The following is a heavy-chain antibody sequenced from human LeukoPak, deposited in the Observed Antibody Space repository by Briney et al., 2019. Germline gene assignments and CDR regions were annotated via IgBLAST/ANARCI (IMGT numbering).Heavy chain of an antibody. Sequence: ASVKVSCKASGYTFTSYAMHWVRQAPGQRLEWMGWINAGNGNTKYSQKFQGRVTITRNTSISTAYMELSSLRSEDTAVYYCARGGKYSTPPGDWGQGTLVTVSS. V-gene: IGHV1-3*01. CDR3: ARGGKYSTPPGD. CDR2: INAGNGNT. D-gene: IGHD4-11*01. J-gene: IGHJ4*02. CDR1: GYTFTSYA.